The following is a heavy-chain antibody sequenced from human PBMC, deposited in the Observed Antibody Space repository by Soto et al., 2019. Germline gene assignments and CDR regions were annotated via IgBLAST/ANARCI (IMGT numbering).Heavy chain of an antibody. V-gene: IGHV1-18*01. CDR3: ARDPCRGGSCSWGYFDL. CDR2: ISAYNGNT. D-gene: IGHD2-15*01. Sequence: QVQLVQSGAEVKKPGASVKVSCKASGYTFTSYGISWVRQAPGQGLEWMGWISAYNGNTNYAQKLQGRVTMTTDTSTSTAYMELRSLRSDDTAVYYCARDPCRGGSCSWGYFDLWGRGTLVTVSS. CDR1: GYTFTSYG. J-gene: IGHJ2*01.